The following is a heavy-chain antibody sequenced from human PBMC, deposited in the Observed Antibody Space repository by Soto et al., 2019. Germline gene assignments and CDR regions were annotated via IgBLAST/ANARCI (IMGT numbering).Heavy chain of an antibody. V-gene: IGHV3-15*01. CDR3: ARIQLGYDAFDI. Sequence: GGSLRLSCAASGFTFYDAWMSWVRQAPGKGPEWVARIKSKTDGETTDYIGTVEGRFTISRDNAKNSLYLQMNSLRAEDTAVYYCARIQLGYDAFDIWGQGTMVTVSS. CDR2: IKSKTDGETT. J-gene: IGHJ3*02. D-gene: IGHD6-6*01. CDR1: GFTFYDAW.